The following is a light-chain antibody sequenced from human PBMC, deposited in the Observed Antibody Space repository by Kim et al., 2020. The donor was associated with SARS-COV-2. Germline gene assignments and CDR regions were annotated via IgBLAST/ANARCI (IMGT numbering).Light chain of an antibody. CDR2: LNSDGSH. Sequence: ASVKLTCTLSTGNSSYANEWHQQQPEKGPRYLMKLNSDGSHSKGDGIPDRFSGSSSGAERYLTISSLQSEDEADYYCQTWGTGIVVFGGGTQLTVL. J-gene: IGLJ2*01. CDR3: QTWGTGIVV. CDR1: TGNSSYA. V-gene: IGLV4-69*01.